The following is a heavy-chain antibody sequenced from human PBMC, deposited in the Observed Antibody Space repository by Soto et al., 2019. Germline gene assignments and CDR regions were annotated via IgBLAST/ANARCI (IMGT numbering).Heavy chain of an antibody. Sequence: QVQLVQSGAEVMQPGASVKVSCKASGYTFTSYYIQWVRQAPGQGLEWMGIINPSGGSTNYAQKFQGRVTMTRDTSTSTVYVELSSLRSADTAIYYFSRGYPPRDQLGNLPGAFWGQGTLVTVSS. V-gene: IGHV1-46*03. CDR2: INPSGGST. J-gene: IGHJ4*02. CDR3: SRGYPPRDQLGNLPGAF. CDR1: GYTFTSYY. D-gene: IGHD1-1*01.